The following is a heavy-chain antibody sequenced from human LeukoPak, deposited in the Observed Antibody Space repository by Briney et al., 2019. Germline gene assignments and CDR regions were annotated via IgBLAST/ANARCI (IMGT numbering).Heavy chain of an antibody. Sequence: SETLSLTCTVSGGSVSSGSYYWSWIRQPPGKGLECIGYIYYSGSTNYNPSLKSRVTISVDTSKNQFSLKLSSVTAADTAVYYCARDPMAVAATLDAFDIWGQGTMVTVSS. CDR2: IYYSGST. J-gene: IGHJ3*02. CDR3: ARDPMAVAATLDAFDI. D-gene: IGHD2-15*01. V-gene: IGHV4-61*01. CDR1: GGSVSSGSYY.